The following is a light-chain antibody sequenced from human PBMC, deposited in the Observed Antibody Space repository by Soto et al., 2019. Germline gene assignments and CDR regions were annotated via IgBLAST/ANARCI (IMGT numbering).Light chain of an antibody. J-gene: IGKJ2*03. CDR1: QTVSSN. CDR3: QQFNNLPYS. V-gene: IGKV3-15*01. Sequence: EVVMTQSPATLSVSPGESATLSCRASQTVSSNLAWYQQKPGQAPRLLIDGSFTRVTGVPARFSASRSGTEFTLTITSPQSEDFALYFCQQFNNLPYSFGQGTKLEIK. CDR2: GSF.